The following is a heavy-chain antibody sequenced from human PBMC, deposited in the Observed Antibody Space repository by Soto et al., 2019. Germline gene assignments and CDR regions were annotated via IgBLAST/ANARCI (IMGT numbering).Heavy chain of an antibody. CDR1: GYNFNRYW. CDR2: IYPGDSDT. D-gene: IGHD6-13*01. Sequence: PGESLKISCKGSGYNFNRYWIGWVRQMPGKGLEWMGVIYPGDSDTRYSPSLQGQVTISADKSSSAAYLQWSSLQASDTATYYCVISLVNGTYEAFDIWGQGTMVTVSS. CDR3: VISLVNGTYEAFDI. J-gene: IGHJ3*02. V-gene: IGHV5-51*01.